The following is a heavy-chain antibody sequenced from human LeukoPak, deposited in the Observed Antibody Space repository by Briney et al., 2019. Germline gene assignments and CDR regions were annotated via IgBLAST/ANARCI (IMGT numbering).Heavy chain of an antibody. V-gene: IGHV4-59*01. CDR1: GGSISSYY. CDR3: ARDSTRAHYFDY. CDR2: IYYSGST. Sequence: PSETLSLTCTVSGGSISSYYWSWIRQPPGKGLEWIGYIYYSGSTNYNPSLKSRVTISVDTSKNQFSLKLSSVTAADTAVYYCARDSTRAHYFDYWGQGTLVTVSS. J-gene: IGHJ4*02. D-gene: IGHD2/OR15-2a*01.